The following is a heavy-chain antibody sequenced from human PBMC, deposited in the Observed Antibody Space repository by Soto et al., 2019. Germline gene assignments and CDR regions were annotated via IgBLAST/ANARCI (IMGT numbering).Heavy chain of an antibody. J-gene: IGHJ6*02. V-gene: IGHV4-34*01. CDR1: GGSFSGYY. CDR3: ARGPAVAATLIYYYYGMDV. Sequence: PSETLSLTCAVYGGSFSGYYWSWIRQPPGKGLEWIGEINHSGSTNYNPSLKSRVTISVDTSKNQFSLKLSSVTAADTAVYYCARGPAVAATLIYYYYGMDVWGQGTTVTVSS. CDR2: INHSGST. D-gene: IGHD2-15*01.